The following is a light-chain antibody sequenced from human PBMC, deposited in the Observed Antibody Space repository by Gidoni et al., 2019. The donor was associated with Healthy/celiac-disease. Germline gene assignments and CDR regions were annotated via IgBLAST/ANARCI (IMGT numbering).Light chain of an antibody. J-gene: IGLJ2*01. CDR3: CSYAGSYTFV. CDR2: DVS. V-gene: IGLV2-11*01. Sequence: QSALPQPRSVAGSPGQSVTISCTGTSSDVGGYNYVSWYQQHPGKAPKPMIYDVSKRPSGVPDRFSGSKSGNTASLTISGLQAEDEADYYCCSYAGSYTFVFGGGTKLTVL. CDR1: SSDVGGYNY.